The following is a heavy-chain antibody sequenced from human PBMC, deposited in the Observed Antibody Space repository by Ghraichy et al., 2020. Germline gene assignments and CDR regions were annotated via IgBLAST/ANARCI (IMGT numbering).Heavy chain of an antibody. CDR1: GFSFVTYA. Sequence: GGSLRLSCAASGFSFVTYAMSWVRQAPGSGLEWVSGISGNGVNTYYTDSVKGRFTISRDNSKNTLYLQMNSLTADDTAVYFCAKREDYDFWSGYKVFDVWGQGTMVTVS. D-gene: IGHD3-3*01. V-gene: IGHV3-23*01. J-gene: IGHJ3*01. CDR2: ISGNGVNT. CDR3: AKREDYDFWSGYKVFDV.